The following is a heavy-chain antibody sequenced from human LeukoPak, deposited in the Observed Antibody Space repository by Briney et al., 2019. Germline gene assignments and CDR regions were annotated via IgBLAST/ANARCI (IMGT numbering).Heavy chain of an antibody. CDR1: GGSFSGYY. CDR2: INHSGST. V-gene: IGHV4-34*01. CDR3: ARRANAFDI. Sequence: SETLSLTCAVYGGSFSGYYWSWIRQPPGKGLEWIGEINHSGSTNYNPSLKSRVTISVDTSKNQFSLKLSSVTAADTAVYYCARRANAFDIWGQGTMVTVSS. J-gene: IGHJ3*02.